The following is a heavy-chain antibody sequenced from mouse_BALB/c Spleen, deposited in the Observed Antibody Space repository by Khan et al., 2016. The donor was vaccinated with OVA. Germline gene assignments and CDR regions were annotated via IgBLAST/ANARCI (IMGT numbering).Heavy chain of an antibody. CDR3: ARATGTYAMDY. CDR2: IYPGSGNT. Sequence: VQLQQSGPELVKPGASVKISCKASGYTFTDYYINWVKQKPGQGLEWIGWIYPGSGNTKYNEKFKGTATLTVDTSSSTAYMQLSSLTSEDTAVYYCARATGTYAMDYWGQGTSVTVSS. CDR1: GYTFTDYY. J-gene: IGHJ4*01. V-gene: IGHV1-84*02. D-gene: IGHD4-1*01.